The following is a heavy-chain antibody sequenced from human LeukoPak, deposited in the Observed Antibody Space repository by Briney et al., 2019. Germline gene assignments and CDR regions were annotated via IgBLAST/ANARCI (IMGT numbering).Heavy chain of an antibody. CDR1: GFTFSDYD. Sequence: GGSLSRYCVASGFTFSDYDMTWVRQTPGKGLEWVSYISGNGSPIYYADSVKGRFTISRDNSKNSLFLQLNSLRADDTAVYYCARDPEFSYGYYFDYWGEEALVTVSS. CDR3: ARDPEFSYGYYFDY. D-gene: IGHD5-18*01. J-gene: IGHJ4*02. CDR2: ISGNGSPI. V-gene: IGHV3-48*03.